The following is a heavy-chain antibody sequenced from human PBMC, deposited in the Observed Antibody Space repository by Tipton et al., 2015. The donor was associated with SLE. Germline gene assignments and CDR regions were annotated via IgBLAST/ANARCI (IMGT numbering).Heavy chain of an antibody. CDR2: INAAYGNT. Sequence: QSGPEVKKPGSSVKVSCKASGYTFGSYAIHWVRQAPGQRLEWMGWINAAYGNTNYAQKLQGRVTMTTDTSTSTAYMELRSLRSDDTAVYYCARDLLRGGYYYYMDVWGKGTTVTVSS. CDR3: ARDLLRGGYYYYMDV. D-gene: IGHD1-26*01. CDR1: GYTFGSYA. V-gene: IGHV1-18*01. J-gene: IGHJ6*03.